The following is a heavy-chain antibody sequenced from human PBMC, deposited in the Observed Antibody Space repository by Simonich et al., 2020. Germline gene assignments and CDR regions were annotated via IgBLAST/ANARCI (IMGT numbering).Heavy chain of an antibody. CDR3: AREQARGGAFDI. CDR1: GFTFSSYR. Sequence: EVQLVESGGGLVKPGGSLRLSCAASGFTFSSYRMNWVRQAPGKGLEWVSAISSSIGYIDSADSVKGRFTISRDNAKNSLYLQMNSRRAEDTAVYYCAREQARGGAFDIWGQGTMVTVSS. J-gene: IGHJ3*02. V-gene: IGHV3-21*01. CDR2: ISSSIGYI. D-gene: IGHD3-16*01.